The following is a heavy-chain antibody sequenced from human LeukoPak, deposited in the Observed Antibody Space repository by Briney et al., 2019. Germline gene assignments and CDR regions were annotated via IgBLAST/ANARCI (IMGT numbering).Heavy chain of an antibody. J-gene: IGHJ6*02. V-gene: IGHV3-9*01. Sequence: PGRSLRLSCAASGFTFDDYAMHWVRQAPGKGLEWVSGISWNSGSIGYADSVKGRFTISRDNAKNSLYLQMNSLRAEDTALYYCAKEEIGGWYDYYYYGMDVWGQGTTVTVSS. CDR1: GFTFDDYA. CDR2: ISWNSGSI. CDR3: AKEEIGGWYDYYYYGMDV. D-gene: IGHD6-19*01.